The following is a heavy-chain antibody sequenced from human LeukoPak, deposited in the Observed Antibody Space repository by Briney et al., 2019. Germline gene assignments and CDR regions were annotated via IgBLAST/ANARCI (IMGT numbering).Heavy chain of an antibody. CDR3: AKDGGEYYDILTGYYPRLYYMDV. V-gene: IGHV3-20*04. J-gene: IGHJ6*03. Sequence: GGSLRLSCAASGFNFDDYGMSWVRQAPGKGLEWVSAINWNGGSTAYADSVKGRFTISRDNSKNTLYLQMNSLRAEDTAVYYCAKDGGEYYDILTGYYPRLYYMDVWGKGTTVTISS. CDR1: GFNFDDYG. CDR2: INWNGGST. D-gene: IGHD3-9*01.